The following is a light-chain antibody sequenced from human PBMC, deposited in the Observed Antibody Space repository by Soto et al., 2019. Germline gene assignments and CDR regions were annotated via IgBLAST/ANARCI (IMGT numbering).Light chain of an antibody. CDR3: QQSYSTPFT. CDR1: QAVPNN. V-gene: IGKV1-39*01. Sequence: DIHLTQSPSFLSASGGDRVTITCRPSQAVPNNTAWYQQKPGKAPKLLIYAASTLQSGVPSRFSGSGSGTDFTLTISSLQPEDFATYCCQQSYSTPFTFGQGTRLEIK. J-gene: IGKJ5*01. CDR2: AAS.